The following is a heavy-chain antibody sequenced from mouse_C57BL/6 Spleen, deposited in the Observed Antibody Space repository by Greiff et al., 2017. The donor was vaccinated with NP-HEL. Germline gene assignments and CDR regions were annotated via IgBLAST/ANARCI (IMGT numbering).Heavy chain of an antibody. Sequence: DVQLQESGPGLVNPSQSLSLTCSVTGYSITSGYYWNWIRQFPGNKLEWMGYISYDGSNNYNPSLKNRISITRDTSKNQFFLKLNSVTTEDTATYYCARGVRRFDYWGQGTTLTVSS. V-gene: IGHV3-6*01. D-gene: IGHD2-14*01. CDR3: ARGVRRFDY. J-gene: IGHJ2*01. CDR2: ISYDGSN. CDR1: GYSITSGYY.